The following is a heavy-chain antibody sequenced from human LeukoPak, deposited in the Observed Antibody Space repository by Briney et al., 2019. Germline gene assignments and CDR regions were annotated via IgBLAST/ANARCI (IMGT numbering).Heavy chain of an antibody. D-gene: IGHD3-22*01. CDR3: AKALTEIVVVITPLNY. Sequence: GGALRLSCADSGFTFSSYWISWVRQAPGKGLEWVANIKQDGSEKYYVDSVKGRFTISRDNAKNSLYLQMNSLRAEDTAIYYCAKALTEIVVVITPLNYWGQGTLVTVSS. CDR2: IKQDGSEK. J-gene: IGHJ4*02. CDR1: GFTFSSYW. V-gene: IGHV3-7*03.